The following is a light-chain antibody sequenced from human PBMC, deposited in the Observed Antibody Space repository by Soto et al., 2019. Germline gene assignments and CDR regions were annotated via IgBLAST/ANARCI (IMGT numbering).Light chain of an antibody. Sequence: QSALTQPRSVSGSPGQSVTISCTGTSSDVGGYNYVSWFQQHPGKAPKLMIYEVRDRPSGVSNRFSGSKSGNTASLTISGLRAEDEADYYCSSYTSSNTYVFGPGTKVTVL. J-gene: IGLJ1*01. CDR1: SSDVGGYNY. CDR2: EVR. V-gene: IGLV2-14*01. CDR3: SSYTSSNTYV.